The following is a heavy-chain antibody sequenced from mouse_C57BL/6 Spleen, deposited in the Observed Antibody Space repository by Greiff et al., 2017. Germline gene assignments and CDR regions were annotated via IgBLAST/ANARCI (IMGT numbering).Heavy chain of an antibody. Sequence: EVQVVESGPGLVKPSQSLSLTCSVTGYSITSGYYWNWIRQFPGNKLEWMGYISYDGSNNYNPSLKNRISITRDTSKNQFFLKLNSVTTEDTATYYCARESYPDFDYWGQGTTLTVSS. V-gene: IGHV3-6*01. CDR2: ISYDGSN. D-gene: IGHD6-1*01. J-gene: IGHJ2*01. CDR1: GYSITSGYY. CDR3: ARESYPDFDY.